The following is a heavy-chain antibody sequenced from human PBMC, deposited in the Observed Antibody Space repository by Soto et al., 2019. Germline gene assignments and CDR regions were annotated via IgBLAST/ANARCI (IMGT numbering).Heavy chain of an antibody. Sequence: SETLSLTCTVSGGSISSGGYYWSWIRQHPGKGLEWIGYIYYSGSTYYNPSLKSRVTISVDTSKNQFSLKLSSVTAADTAVYYCARAGGMIDSGDELPGDYYYYGMDVWGPGNTGTVS. V-gene: IGHV4-31*03. J-gene: IGHJ6*02. CDR1: GGSISSGGYY. CDR3: ARAGGMIDSGDELPGDYYYYGMDV. CDR2: IYYSGST. D-gene: IGHD5-12*01.